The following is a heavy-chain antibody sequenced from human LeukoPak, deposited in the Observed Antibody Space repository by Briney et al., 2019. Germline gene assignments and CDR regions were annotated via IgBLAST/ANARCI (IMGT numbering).Heavy chain of an antibody. J-gene: IGHJ4*02. CDR2: IKQDGSER. CDR1: GFTFSSYW. D-gene: IGHD4-11*01. CDR3: ASESTVTLTGY. V-gene: IGHV3-7*01. Sequence: GGSLRLSCAASGFTFSSYWMSWVRQAPGKGLEWVANIKQDGSERYYVDSVKGRFTISRDNVKNSLYLQMNSLRAEDTAVYYCASESTVTLTGYWGQGTLVTVSS.